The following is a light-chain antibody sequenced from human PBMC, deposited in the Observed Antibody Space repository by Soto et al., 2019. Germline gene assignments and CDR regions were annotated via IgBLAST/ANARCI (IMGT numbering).Light chain of an antibody. V-gene: IGKV3D-15*01. CDR3: QQYNHWPRT. Sequence: GERATLSCRASPRVDGNYLAWYLQIPGQAPRLLIYGASSRATGIPDRFRGSGSGTEFTLTISSLQSEDFAVYYCQQYNHWPRTFGQGTKVDIK. J-gene: IGKJ1*01. CDR1: PRVDGN. CDR2: GAS.